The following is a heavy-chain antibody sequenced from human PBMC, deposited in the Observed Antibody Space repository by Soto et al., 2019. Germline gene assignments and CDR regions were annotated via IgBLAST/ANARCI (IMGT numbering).Heavy chain of an antibody. CDR2: IIPIFGTA. CDR3: ARERRYYDSSGYYFGY. V-gene: IGHV1-69*13. D-gene: IGHD3-22*01. CDR1: GGTFSSYA. J-gene: IGHJ4*02. Sequence: SVKVACRASGGTFSSYAISWVRQAPGQGLEWMGGIIPIFGTANYAQKFQGRVTITADESTSTAYMELSSLRSEDTAVYYCARERRYYDSSGYYFGYWGQGTLVTVPS.